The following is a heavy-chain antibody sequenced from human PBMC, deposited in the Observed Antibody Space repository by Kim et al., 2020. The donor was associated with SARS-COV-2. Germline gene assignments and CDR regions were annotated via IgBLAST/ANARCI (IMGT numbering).Heavy chain of an antibody. CDR2: IYYSGST. V-gene: IGHV4-31*03. CDR1: GGSISSGGYY. J-gene: IGHJ4*02. Sequence: SETLSLTCTVSGGSISSGGYYWSWIRQHPGKGLEWIGYIYYSGSTYYNPSLKSRVTISVDTSKNQFSLKLSSVTAADTAVYYCASTGRRDGYNWIEYYFDYWGQGTLVTVSS. D-gene: IGHD5-12*01. CDR3: ASTGRRDGYNWIEYYFDY.